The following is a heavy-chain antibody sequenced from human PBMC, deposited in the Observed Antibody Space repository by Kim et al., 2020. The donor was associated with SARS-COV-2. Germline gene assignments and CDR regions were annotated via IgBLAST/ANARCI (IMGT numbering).Heavy chain of an antibody. D-gene: IGHD2-2*03. CDR3: ARMDAGKEGLDY. CDR1: GGSFSGYY. V-gene: IGHV4-34*01. Sequence: SETLSLTCAVYGGSFSGYYWSWIRQPPGKGLEWIGEINHSGSTNYNPSLKSRVTISVDTSKNQFSLKLSSVTAADTAVYYCARMDAGKEGLDYWGQGTLVTVSS. J-gene: IGHJ4*02. CDR2: INHSGST.